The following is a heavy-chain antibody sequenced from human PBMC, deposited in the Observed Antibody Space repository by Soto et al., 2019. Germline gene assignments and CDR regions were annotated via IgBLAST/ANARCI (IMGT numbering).Heavy chain of an antibody. CDR1: GFSLSTSGVG. J-gene: IGHJ4*02. D-gene: IGHD3-9*01. V-gene: IGHV2-5*02. Sequence: QITLKESGPPLVRPTQTLTLTCAFSGFSLSTSGVGVGWIRQPPGKALEWLAVIYWDDSKHYSPSLRSRHTITNDTSKNQVVLTMTNMDPMDTGTYYCAHKGPEDWPLDYWGQGTLVTVSS. CDR3: AHKGPEDWPLDY. CDR2: IYWDDSK.